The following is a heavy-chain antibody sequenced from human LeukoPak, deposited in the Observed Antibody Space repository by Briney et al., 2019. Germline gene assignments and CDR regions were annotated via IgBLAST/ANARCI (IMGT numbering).Heavy chain of an antibody. V-gene: IGHV4-4*07. CDR2: IYTSGST. J-gene: IGHJ5*02. CDR1: GGSISSYY. CDR3: ARSYYDFWSGYYRPNWFDP. Sequence: SETLSLTCTVSGGSISSYYWSWIRQPAGKGLEWIGRIYTSGSTNYNPSLKSRVTMPVDTSKNQFSLKLSSVTAADTAVYYCARSYYDFWSGYYRPNWFDPWGQGTLVTVSS. D-gene: IGHD3-3*01.